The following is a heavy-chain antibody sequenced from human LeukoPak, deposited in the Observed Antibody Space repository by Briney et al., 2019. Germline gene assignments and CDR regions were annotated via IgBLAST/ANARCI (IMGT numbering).Heavy chain of an antibody. J-gene: IGHJ6*02. CDR3: ARVYSSNYYYGMDV. V-gene: IGHV3-74*01. CDR2: ISSDGSTT. Sequence: GGSLRLSCVASRFTFSSYWMHWVRQAPGKGLVWVSHISSDGSTTSYADSVKGRFTISRDNAKNTLYLQMGSLRAEDMAVYYCARVYSSNYYYGMDVWGQGTTVTVSS. D-gene: IGHD5-18*01. CDR1: RFTFSSYW.